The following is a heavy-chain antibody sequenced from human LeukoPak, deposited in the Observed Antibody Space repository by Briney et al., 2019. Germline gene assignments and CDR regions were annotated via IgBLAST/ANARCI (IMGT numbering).Heavy chain of an antibody. CDR3: AGSYYYDSSGYYYSI. V-gene: IGHV4-61*02. CDR1: GGSISSGSYY. CDR2: IYTSGST. D-gene: IGHD3-22*01. Sequence: SETLSLTCTVSGGSISSGSYYWSWIRPPAGKGLEWIGRIYTSGSTNYNPSLKSRVTISVDTSKNQFSLKLSSVTAADTAVYYCAGSYYYDSSGYYYSIWGQGTMVTVSS. J-gene: IGHJ3*02.